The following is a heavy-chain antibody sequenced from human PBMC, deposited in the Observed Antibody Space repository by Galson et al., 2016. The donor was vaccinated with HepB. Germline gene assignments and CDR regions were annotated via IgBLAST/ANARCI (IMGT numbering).Heavy chain of an antibody. D-gene: IGHD2-21*01. V-gene: IGHV5-51*01. CDR1: GYTFTNYW. J-gene: IGHJ3*02. CDR3: ERSQQIVVMSASDAFDI. Sequence: QSGAEVKKPGESLKISCKGSGYTFTNYWFGWVRQMPGKGLEWMGIIYPGDSDTRYSPSFQGQVTISADKSISTAYLQWSSLRASATAMYYCERSQQIVVMSASDAFDIWGQGTLVTVSS. CDR2: IYPGDSDT.